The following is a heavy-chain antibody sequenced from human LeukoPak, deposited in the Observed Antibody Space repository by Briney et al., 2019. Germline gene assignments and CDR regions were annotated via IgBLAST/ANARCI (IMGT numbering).Heavy chain of an antibody. J-gene: IGHJ4*02. CDR3: ARDPSIAAAGLYYFDY. CDR1: GFTFSSYG. CDR2: IRYDGSNK. D-gene: IGHD6-13*01. V-gene: IGHV3-30*02. Sequence: LPGGSLRLSCAASGFTFSSYGMHWVRQAPGKGLEWVAFIRYDGSNKYYADSVKGRFTISRDNSKNTLYLQMNSLRAEDTAVYYCARDPSIAAAGLYYFDYWGQGTLVTVSS.